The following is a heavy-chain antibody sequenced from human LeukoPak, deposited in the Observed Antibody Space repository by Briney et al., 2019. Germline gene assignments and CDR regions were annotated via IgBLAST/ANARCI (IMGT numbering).Heavy chain of an antibody. CDR2: IYYSGST. V-gene: IGHV4-59*01. CDR3: ARANYDFWSGYYFNWFDP. J-gene: IGHJ5*02. Sequence: SETLSLTCAVYGGSFSSYYWSWIRQPPGKGLEWIGYIYYSGSTNYNPSLKSRVTISVDTSKNQFSLKLSSVTAADTAVYYCARANYDFWSGYYFNWFDPWGQGTLVTVSS. CDR1: GGSFSSYY. D-gene: IGHD3-3*01.